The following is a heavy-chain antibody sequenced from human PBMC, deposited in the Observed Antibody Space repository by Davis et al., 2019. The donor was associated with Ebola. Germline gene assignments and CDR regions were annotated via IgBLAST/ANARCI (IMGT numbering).Heavy chain of an antibody. CDR3: ARCEENPDTTMVSCFDY. CDR2: INTNTGNP. CDR1: GYTFTSYA. J-gene: IGHJ4*02. V-gene: IGHV7-4-1*02. Sequence: AASVQVSCKASGYTFTSYAMHWVRQAPGQRLEWMGWINTNTGNPTYAQGFTGRFVFSLDTSVSTAYLQISSLEAEDTAVYYCARCEENPDTTMVSCFDYWGQGTLVTVSS. D-gene: IGHD5-18*01.